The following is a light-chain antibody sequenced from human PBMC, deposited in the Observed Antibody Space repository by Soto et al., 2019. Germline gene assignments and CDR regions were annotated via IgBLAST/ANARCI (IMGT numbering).Light chain of an antibody. V-gene: IGKV3-20*01. CDR3: QQYDSVRTT. CDR2: ASS. CDR1: QSVSNIY. Sequence: EIVLTQSPDTVSLSPGERATLSCRASQSVSNIYLSWYQQKPGQAPRLLIYASSNRATGIPDRFSGTGSGTDFTLTISRLEPEDFALYYCQQYDSVRTTFGQGTKVEIK. J-gene: IGKJ1*01.